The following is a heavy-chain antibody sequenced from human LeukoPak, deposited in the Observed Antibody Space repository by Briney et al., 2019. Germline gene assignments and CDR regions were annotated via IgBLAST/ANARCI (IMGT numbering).Heavy chain of an antibody. D-gene: IGHD3-22*01. Sequence: GGSLRLSCAASGFTFSSYSMSWVREAPGKGLEWVSSISTSSIYIYYANSLKGRFIISRHNAKNSLYLQMNSLRAEDTAVYYCAKDLDYYDSSDYPGWGQGTLVTVSS. CDR1: GFTFSSYS. CDR3: AKDLDYYDSSDYPG. J-gene: IGHJ4*02. V-gene: IGHV3-21*01. CDR2: ISTSSIYI.